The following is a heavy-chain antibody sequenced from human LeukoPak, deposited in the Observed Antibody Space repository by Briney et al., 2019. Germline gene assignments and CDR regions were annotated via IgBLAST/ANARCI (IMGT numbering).Heavy chain of an antibody. CDR2: IIPILGIA. D-gene: IGHD6-19*01. Sequence: PGASVKVSCKASGGTFSSYAISWVRQAPGQGLEWMGRIIPILGIANYAQKFQGRVTITADKSTSTAYMELSSLRSEDTAVYYCAKGGPSSGWWTAFDYWGQGTLVTVSS. J-gene: IGHJ4*02. CDR3: AKGGPSSGWWTAFDY. V-gene: IGHV1-69*04. CDR1: GGTFSSYA.